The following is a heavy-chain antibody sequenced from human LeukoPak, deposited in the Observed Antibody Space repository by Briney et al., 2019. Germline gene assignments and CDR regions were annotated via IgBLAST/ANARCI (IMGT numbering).Heavy chain of an antibody. J-gene: IGHJ4*02. D-gene: IGHD5-24*01. CDR1: GFTFSSYT. V-gene: IGHV3-23*01. Sequence: PGGSLRLSCEASGFTFSSYTLTWDRQAPGKGLECVSAISGSSSRAYYADSVKGRFTISRDNSKNTLYLQMNSLRAEDTAVYYCAKALEMATRGNDYWGQGTLVTVSS. CDR3: AKALEMATRGNDY. CDR2: ISGSSSRA.